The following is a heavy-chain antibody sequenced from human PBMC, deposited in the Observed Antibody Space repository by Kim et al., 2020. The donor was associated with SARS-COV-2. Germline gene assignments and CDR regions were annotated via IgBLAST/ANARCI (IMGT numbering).Heavy chain of an antibody. Sequence: SETLSLTCTVSGGSISSSSYYWGWIRQPPGKGLEWIGSIYYSGSTYYNPSLKSRVTISVDTSKNQFSLKLSSVTAADTAVYYCAREISGSGAMDVWGQGTTVTVSS. CDR3: AREISGSGAMDV. CDR2: IYYSGST. V-gene: IGHV4-39*07. J-gene: IGHJ6*02. CDR1: GGSISSSSYY. D-gene: IGHD1-26*01.